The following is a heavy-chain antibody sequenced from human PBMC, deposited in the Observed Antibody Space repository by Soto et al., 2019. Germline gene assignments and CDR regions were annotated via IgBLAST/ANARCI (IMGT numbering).Heavy chain of an antibody. J-gene: IGHJ6*03. V-gene: IGHV4-59*08. CDR3: ASFRWVTGYQDF. CDR2: IFYSGST. Sequence: SETLSLTCTVSGGSISSYYWSWIRQPPGKGLEWIGYIFYSGSTNYNPSLKSRVTISLDTSKNQFSLKLNSVTAADTAVYYCASFRWVTGYQDFWGKRTTVTVS. D-gene: IGHD2-2*01. CDR1: GGSISSYY.